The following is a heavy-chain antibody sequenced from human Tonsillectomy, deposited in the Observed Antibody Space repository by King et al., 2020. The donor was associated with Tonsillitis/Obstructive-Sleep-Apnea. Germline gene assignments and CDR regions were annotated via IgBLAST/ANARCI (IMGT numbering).Heavy chain of an antibody. CDR2: INSDENST. D-gene: IGHD6-6*01. J-gene: IGHJ4*02. V-gene: IGHV3-74*01. CDR3: VRDLGKLVRALDY. CDR1: GFSFRSYW. Sequence: VQLVESGGGLVQPWGSLRLSCAASGFSFRSYWMHWVRHTPGKGLVWVSRINSDENSTNYADSVKGRFTVTRDNAKNTLYLHMNSLGAEDTAVYYCVRDLGKLVRALDYWGQGTLVTVSS.